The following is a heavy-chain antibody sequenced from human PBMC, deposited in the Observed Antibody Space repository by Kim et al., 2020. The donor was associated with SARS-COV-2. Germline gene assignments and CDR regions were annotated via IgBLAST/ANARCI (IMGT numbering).Heavy chain of an antibody. CDR2: IYYSGST. J-gene: IGHJ6*02. V-gene: IGHV4-39*02. CDR3: AGEYCSGGSCYSGGLTYGMDV. D-gene: IGHD2-15*01. Sequence: SETLSLTCTVSGGSISSSSYYWGWIRQPPGKGLEWIGSIYYSGSTYYNPSLKSRVTISVDTSKNQFSLKLSSVTAADTAVYYCAGEYCSGGSCYSGGLTYGMDVWGQGTTVTVSS. CDR1: GGSISSSSYY.